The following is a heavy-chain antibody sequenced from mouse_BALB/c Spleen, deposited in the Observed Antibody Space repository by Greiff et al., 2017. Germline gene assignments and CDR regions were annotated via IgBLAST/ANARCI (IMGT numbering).Heavy chain of an antibody. D-gene: IGHD4-1*02. CDR3: TIVNWVPYYFDY. V-gene: IGHV5-6-4*01. J-gene: IGHJ2*01. CDR2: ISSGGSYT. Sequence: EVMLVESGGGLVKPGGSLKLSCAASGFTFSSYTMSWVRQTPEKRLEWVATISSGGSYTYYPDSVKGRFTISRDNAKNTLYLQMSSLKSEDTAMYYCTIVNWVPYYFDYWGQGTTLTVSS. CDR1: GFTFSSYT.